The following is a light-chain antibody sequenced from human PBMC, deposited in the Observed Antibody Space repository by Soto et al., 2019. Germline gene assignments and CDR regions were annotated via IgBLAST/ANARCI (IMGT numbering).Light chain of an antibody. CDR2: GAS. CDR1: QSVSSSY. CDR3: QQYHTSPLT. V-gene: IGKV3-20*01. Sequence: EIVFTQSPGTLSLSPGERATFSCRASQSVSSSYIAWYQQKRGQAPRRLIYGASIRATGIPDRFSGSGSGTDFTLTISRLEPEDFALYYCQQYHTSPLTFGQGTKV. J-gene: IGKJ1*01.